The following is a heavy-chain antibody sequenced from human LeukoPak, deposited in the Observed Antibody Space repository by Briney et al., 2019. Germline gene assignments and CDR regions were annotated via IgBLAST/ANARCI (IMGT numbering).Heavy chain of an antibody. D-gene: IGHD4-17*01. J-gene: IGHJ4*02. CDR1: GFTFSSYS. CDR3: ARAAEFNYGDPSLSY. V-gene: IGHV3-21*01. CDR2: ISSSSSYI. Sequence: GGSLRLSCAASGFTFSSYSMNWVRQAPGKGLEWVSSISSSSSYIYYADSVKGRFTISRDNAKNSLYLQMNSLRAEDTAVYYCARAAEFNYGDPSLSYWGQGTLVTVSS.